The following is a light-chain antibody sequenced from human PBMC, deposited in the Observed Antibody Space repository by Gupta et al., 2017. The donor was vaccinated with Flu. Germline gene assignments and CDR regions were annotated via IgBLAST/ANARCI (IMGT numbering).Light chain of an antibody. CDR1: QTISNY. J-gene: IGKJ4*01. Sequence: DIQMTQSPSPLPASGGDRVTITCRASQTISNYLNWYQQKPGKAPELLIYAASSLQSGVPSMFSGSGSGTDFPLTISSLPPEDFVTYYCQQTYSRPGFGGGTKVEIK. V-gene: IGKV1-39*01. CDR2: AAS. CDR3: QQTYSRPG.